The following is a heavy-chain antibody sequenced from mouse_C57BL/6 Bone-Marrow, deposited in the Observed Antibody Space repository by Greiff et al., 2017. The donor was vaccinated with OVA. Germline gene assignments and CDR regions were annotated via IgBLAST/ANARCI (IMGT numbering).Heavy chain of an antibody. Sequence: EVKLMESGGGLVQPGESLKLSCESNEYEFPSHDMSWVRKTPEKRLELVAAINSDGGSTYYPDTMERRFIISRDNTKKTLYLQMSSLRSEDTALYYCATIVTNYYAMDYWGQGTSVTVSS. CDR3: ATIVTNYYAMDY. V-gene: IGHV5-2*01. CDR1: EYEFPSHD. CDR2: INSDGGST. D-gene: IGHD2-5*01. J-gene: IGHJ4*01.